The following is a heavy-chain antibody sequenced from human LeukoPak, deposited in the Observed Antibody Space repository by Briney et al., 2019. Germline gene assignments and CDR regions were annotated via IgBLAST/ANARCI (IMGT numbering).Heavy chain of an antibody. J-gene: IGHJ5*02. CDR3: ARDIVGAT. V-gene: IGHV1-69*13. CDR1: GGTFSSYA. D-gene: IGHD1-26*01. CDR2: IIPIFGTA. Sequence: GASVKVSCMASGGTFSSYAISWVRQSPGQRREWMGGIIPIFGTANYAKKFQARVTITADESTSTAYMDPSSLRSEDTAVYYCARDIVGATWGQGTLVIVSS.